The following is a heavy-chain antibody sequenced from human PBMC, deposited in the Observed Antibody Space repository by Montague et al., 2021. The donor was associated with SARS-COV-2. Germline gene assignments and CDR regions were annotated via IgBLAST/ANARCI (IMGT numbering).Heavy chain of an antibody. Sequence: SLRLSCAASGFTFNSYAMSWVRQAPGKGLEWVSGIGGSGDYTHYADSVRGRFTISRDNSKNTLFLQMDNLRGDDTAVYYCANHGGLLRTFDWSYRGQGTLVTVSS. CDR1: GFTFNSYA. J-gene: IGHJ4*02. V-gene: IGHV3-23*01. D-gene: IGHD3-9*01. CDR3: ANHGGLLRTFDWSY. CDR2: IGGSGDYT.